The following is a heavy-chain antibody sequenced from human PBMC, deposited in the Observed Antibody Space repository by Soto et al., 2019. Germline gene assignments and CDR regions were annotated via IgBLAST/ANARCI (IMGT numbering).Heavy chain of an antibody. CDR3: ARGIVVVPAADAFDI. CDR1: GFTVSSNY. Sequence: GFLRLSCAASGFTVSSNYMSWVRQAPGKGLEWVSVIYSGGSTYYADSVKGRFTISRDNSKNTLYLQMNSLRAEDTAVYYCARGIVVVPAADAFDIWGQGTMVTVSS. CDR2: IYSGGST. V-gene: IGHV3-53*01. D-gene: IGHD2-2*01. J-gene: IGHJ3*02.